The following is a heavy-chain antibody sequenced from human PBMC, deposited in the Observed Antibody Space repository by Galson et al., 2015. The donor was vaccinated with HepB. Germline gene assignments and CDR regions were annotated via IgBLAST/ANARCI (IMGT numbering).Heavy chain of an antibody. CDR2: ISAYNGNA. Sequence: SVKVSCKASGYTFIYSAIHWVRQAPGQGLEWMGWISAYNGNANYAQKLQGRVTMTTDTSTSTAYMELRSLRSDDTAVYYCARGPDITMIVMIITTHDFDYWGQGTLVTVSS. D-gene: IGHD3-22*01. CDR1: GYTFIYSA. V-gene: IGHV1-18*01. J-gene: IGHJ4*02. CDR3: ARGPDITMIVMIITTHDFDY.